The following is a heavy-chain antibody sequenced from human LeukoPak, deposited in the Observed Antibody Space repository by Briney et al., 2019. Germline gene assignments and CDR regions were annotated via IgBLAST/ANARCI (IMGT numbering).Heavy chain of an antibody. D-gene: IGHD6-13*01. CDR3: ASSSSWYDKNFDY. V-gene: IGHV7-4-1*02. CDR2: INTNTGNP. Sequence: ASVKVSCKASGYTFTSYAMNWVRQAPGQGLEWMGWINTNTGNPTYAQGFTGRFVFSLDTSVSTAYLQISSLRAEDTAVYYCASSSSWYDKNFDYWGQGTLVTVSS. J-gene: IGHJ4*02. CDR1: GYTFTSYA.